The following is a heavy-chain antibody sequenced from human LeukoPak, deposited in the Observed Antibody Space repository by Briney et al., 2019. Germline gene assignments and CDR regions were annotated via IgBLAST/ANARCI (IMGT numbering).Heavy chain of an antibody. J-gene: IGHJ5*02. V-gene: IGHV4-4*07. CDR1: GGSISTFY. CDR2: INNSGST. CDR3: ARQGGDPRWLDP. Sequence: SETLSLSCAVSGGSISTFYWTWIRQPAGKGLEWIGRINNSGSTNYNPSLRSRVSMSVDRSKNQFSVTLSSVTPADTAVYFCARQGGDPRWLDPWGQGTLVTVSS. D-gene: IGHD6-25*01.